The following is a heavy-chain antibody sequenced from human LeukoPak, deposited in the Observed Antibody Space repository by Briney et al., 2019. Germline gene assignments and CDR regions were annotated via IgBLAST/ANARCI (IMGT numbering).Heavy chain of an antibody. CDR3: AKAITMVRGVIITDYYYYMDV. J-gene: IGHJ6*03. CDR1: GFTFSGAW. D-gene: IGHD3-10*01. V-gene: IGHV3-30*02. CDR2: IRYDGSNK. Sequence: GGSLRLSCTASGFTFSGAWMTWVRQAPGKGLEWVAFIRYDGSNKYYADSVKGRFTISRDNSKNTLYLQMNSLRAEDTAVYYCAKAITMVRGVIITDYYYYMDVWGKGTTVTISS.